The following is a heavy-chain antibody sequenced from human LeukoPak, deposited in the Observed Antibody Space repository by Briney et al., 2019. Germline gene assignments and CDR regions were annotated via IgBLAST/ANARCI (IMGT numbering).Heavy chain of an antibody. J-gene: IGHJ5*02. V-gene: IGHV4-34*01. D-gene: IGHD1-7*01. CDR1: GGSFGGYY. CDR3: ARRRGITGTIENWFDP. Sequence: SETLSLTCAVYGGSFGGYYWSWIRQPPGKGLEWIGEINHSGSTNYNSSLKSRVTISVDTSKSQFSLKLSSVTAADTAVYYCARRRGITGTIENWFDPWGQGTLVTVSS. CDR2: INHSGST.